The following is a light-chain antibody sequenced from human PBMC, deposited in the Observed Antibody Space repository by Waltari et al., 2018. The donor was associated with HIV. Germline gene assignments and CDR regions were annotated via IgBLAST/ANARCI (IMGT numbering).Light chain of an antibody. V-gene: IGLV2-8*01. CDR1: SSDVGGYNY. CDR2: EVS. Sequence: QSALTQPPSASGSPGQSVTISCTGTSSDVGGYNYVSWYQQHPGKAPKLMIYEVSKRPSGVPDRFFGSKSGNTASLTVSGLQAEDEADYYCSSYAGSNNFPFGGGTKLTVL. J-gene: IGLJ2*01. CDR3: SSYAGSNNFP.